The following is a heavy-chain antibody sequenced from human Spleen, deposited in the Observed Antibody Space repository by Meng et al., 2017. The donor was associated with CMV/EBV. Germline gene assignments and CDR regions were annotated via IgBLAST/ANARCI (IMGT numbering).Heavy chain of an antibody. J-gene: IGHJ1*01. CDR3: ARDQQLIPAEYFQH. CDR1: GYTFTSYG. CDR2: ISAYNGNT. Sequence: SGYTFTSYGMSWLRQAPGQGLEWMGWISAYNGNTIYAQKVQGRVTMTTDASTNTAYLELRSLRSDDTAVYYCARDQQLIPAEYFQHWGPGTLVTVSS. V-gene: IGHV1-18*01. D-gene: IGHD6-13*01.